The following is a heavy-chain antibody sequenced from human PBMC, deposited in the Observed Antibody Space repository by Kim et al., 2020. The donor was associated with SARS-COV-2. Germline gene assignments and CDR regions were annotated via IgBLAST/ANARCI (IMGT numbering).Heavy chain of an antibody. CDR2: IYYSGST. V-gene: IGHV4-39*01. D-gene: IGHD1-26*01. CDR3: ARRTHSGSYEDAFDV. Sequence: SETLSLTCTVSGGSISSSSYYWGWIRQPPGKGLEWIGSIYYSGSTYYNPSLKSRVTISVDTSKNQFSLKLSSVTAADTAVYYCARRTHSGSYEDAFDVWGQGTRVTVSS. J-gene: IGHJ3*01. CDR1: GGSISSSSYY.